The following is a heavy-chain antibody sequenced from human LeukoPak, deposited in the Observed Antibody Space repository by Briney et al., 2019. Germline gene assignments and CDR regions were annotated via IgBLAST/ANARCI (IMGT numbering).Heavy chain of an antibody. V-gene: IGHV3-21*01. D-gene: IGHD2-15*01. CDR3: ARVPPRYCSGGSCYSEDY. CDR1: GFTFSSYS. J-gene: IGHJ4*02. Sequence: GGSLRLSRAASGFTFSSYSMNWVGQAPAKGLDGVSSISSSSSYIYYADSVKGRFTISRDNAKNSLYLQMNSLRAEDTAEYYCARVPPRYCSGGSCYSEDYWGQGTLVTVSS. CDR2: ISSSSSYI.